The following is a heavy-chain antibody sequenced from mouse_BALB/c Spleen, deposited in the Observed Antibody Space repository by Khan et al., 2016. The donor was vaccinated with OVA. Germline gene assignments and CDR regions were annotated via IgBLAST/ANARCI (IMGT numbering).Heavy chain of an antibody. Sequence: VQLQQSGGEVVRPGTSVKISCKASGYTFTNYWLGWVRQRPGHGLEWLGDIYSGGYFPNYNEQFKDKATLTVDTSSTTANMQLSSLTSEDSAVYFCTRWATWYFDVWGAGTTVTVSS. J-gene: IGHJ1*01. CDR2: IYSGGYFP. CDR1: GYTFTNYW. V-gene: IGHV1-63*02. D-gene: IGHD3-1*01. CDR3: TRWATWYFDV.